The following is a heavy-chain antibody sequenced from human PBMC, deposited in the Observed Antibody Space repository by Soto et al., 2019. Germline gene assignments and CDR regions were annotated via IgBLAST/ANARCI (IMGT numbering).Heavy chain of an antibody. D-gene: IGHD2-2*01. CDR3: ARDLTIVPATHPRLENYGMDV. CDR2: ISPYNGHT. V-gene: IGHV1-18*01. CDR1: GYSFTSYG. Sequence: QVQLVQSAGEVKKPGASVKVSCKASGYSFTSYGISWVRRAPGQGLEWMGWISPYNGHTQFVQRFQGRVTMTTDTSKKTAYLQLRNLRSEDTAHYYCARDLTIVPATHPRLENYGMDVWGQATTVILSS. J-gene: IGHJ6*02.